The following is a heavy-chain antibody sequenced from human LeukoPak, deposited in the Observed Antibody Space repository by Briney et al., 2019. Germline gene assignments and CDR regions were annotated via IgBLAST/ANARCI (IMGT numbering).Heavy chain of an antibody. CDR2: ISWNSGSI. D-gene: IGHD3-10*01. Sequence: PGGSLRLSCAASGFTFDDYAMHWVRQAPGKGLEWVSGISWNSGSIGYADSVKGRFTISRDNAKNSLYLQMNSLRAEDTALYYCAKTASEVWFGEPIDYWGQGTLVTVSS. CDR3: AKTASEVWFGEPIDY. J-gene: IGHJ4*02. V-gene: IGHV3-9*01. CDR1: GFTFDDYA.